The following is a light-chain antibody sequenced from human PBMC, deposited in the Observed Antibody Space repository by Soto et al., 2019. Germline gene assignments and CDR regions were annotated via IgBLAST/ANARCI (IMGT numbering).Light chain of an antibody. Sequence: QSALTQPPSASGSHGKSVTISCTGTSSDVGGYNYVSWYQQHPGKAPKLMISEVSKRPSGVPDRFSGSKSGNTASLTVSGLQAEDEADYYCSSFAGNNNLVFGGGTKLTVL. CDR1: SSDVGGYNY. CDR2: EVS. J-gene: IGLJ2*01. CDR3: SSFAGNNNLV. V-gene: IGLV2-8*01.